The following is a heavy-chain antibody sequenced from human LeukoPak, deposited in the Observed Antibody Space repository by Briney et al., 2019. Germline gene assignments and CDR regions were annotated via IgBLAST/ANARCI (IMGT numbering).Heavy chain of an antibody. D-gene: IGHD3-9*01. CDR3: ARGYDILSFDY. J-gene: IGHJ4*02. CDR1: GGSISSYY. V-gene: IGHV4-59*08. CDR2: IYYSGST. Sequence: SETLSLTCTVSGGSISSYYWSWIRQPPGKGLEWIGYIYYSGSTNYNPSLKSRVTISVDTSKNQFSLKLSSVTAADTAVYYCARGYDILSFDYWGQETLVTVSS.